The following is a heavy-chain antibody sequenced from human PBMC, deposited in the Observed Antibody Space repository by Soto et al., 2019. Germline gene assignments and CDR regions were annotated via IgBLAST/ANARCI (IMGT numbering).Heavy chain of an antibody. CDR3: ARFGGGMDV. Sequence: QVQLQESGPGLVKPSGTLSLTCAVSGGSISGINWWYWVRQPPGKGLEWIGAIYHSGSTNYNPSPKRRVTISVDKSKNQFSRKLSSVTAADPAVYYCARFGGGMDVWGQGTTVTVSS. J-gene: IGHJ6*02. D-gene: IGHD3-10*01. V-gene: IGHV4-4*02. CDR2: IYHSGST. CDR1: GGSISGINW.